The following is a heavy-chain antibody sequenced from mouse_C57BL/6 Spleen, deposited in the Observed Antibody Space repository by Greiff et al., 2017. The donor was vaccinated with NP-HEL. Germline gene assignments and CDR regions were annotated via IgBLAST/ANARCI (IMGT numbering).Heavy chain of an antibody. CDR3: TRNYYGSSYYYAMDC. V-gene: IGHV5-17*01. D-gene: IGHD1-1*01. CDR1: GFTFSDYG. J-gene: IGHJ4*01. CDR2: ISSGSSTI. Sequence: EVQRVESGGGLVKPGGSLKLSCAASGFTFSDYGLHWVRQAPEKGLEWVAYISSGSSTIYYADTVKGRSPISSDNAKHTLFLHMTSLRSEDTAICYCTRNYYGSSYYYAMDCWGQGTSVTVSS.